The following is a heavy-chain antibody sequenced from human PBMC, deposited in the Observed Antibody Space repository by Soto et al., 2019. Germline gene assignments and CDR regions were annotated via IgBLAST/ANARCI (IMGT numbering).Heavy chain of an antibody. D-gene: IGHD4-4*01. V-gene: IGHV3-23*01. CDR3: AKGRQYPRDYFHY. CDR1: GFTFSSYA. Sequence: PGGSLRLSCAASGFTFSSYAMSWVRQAPGKGLEWVSAISGSGGSTYYADSVKGRFTISRDISRNTVFLQMDSLRAEDTAVYYCAKGRQYPRDYFHYWGQGTLVTVSS. J-gene: IGHJ4*02. CDR2: ISGSGGST.